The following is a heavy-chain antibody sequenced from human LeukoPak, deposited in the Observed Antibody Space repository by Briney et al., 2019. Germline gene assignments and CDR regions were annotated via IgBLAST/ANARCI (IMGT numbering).Heavy chain of an antibody. J-gene: IGHJ6*03. V-gene: IGHV3-53*01. CDR1: GFTVSSNY. Sequence: PGGSLRLSCAASGFTVSSNYMSWVRQAPGKGLEWVSVIYSGGNTYYADSVKGRFTISRDNSKNTLYLQMNSLRAEDTAVYYCARSSRDGYNLIDYMDVWGKGTTVTVSS. CDR3: ARSSRDGYNLIDYMDV. D-gene: IGHD5-24*01. CDR2: IYSGGNT.